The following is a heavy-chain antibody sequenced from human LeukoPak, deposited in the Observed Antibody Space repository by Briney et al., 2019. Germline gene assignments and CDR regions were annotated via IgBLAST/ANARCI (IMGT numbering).Heavy chain of an antibody. V-gene: IGHV3-23*01. CDR1: GFTFSSYA. J-gene: IGHJ4*02. CDR2: ISGSGGST. Sequence: GGSLRLSCAASGFTFSSYAMSWVRQAPGKGLEWVSAISGSGGSTYYADSVKGRFTISRDNSKNALYLQMNSLRAEDTAVYYRAKWSIAAAGFDYWGQGTLVTVSS. CDR3: AKWSIAAAGFDY. D-gene: IGHD6-13*01.